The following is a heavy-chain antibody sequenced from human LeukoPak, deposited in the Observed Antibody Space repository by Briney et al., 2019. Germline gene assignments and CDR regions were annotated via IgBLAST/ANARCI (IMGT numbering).Heavy chain of an antibody. J-gene: IGHJ3*02. D-gene: IGHD1-1*01. V-gene: IGHV1-69*04. CDR1: GGTFSSYA. CDR2: IIPILGIA. Sequence: VASVKVSCKASGGTFSSYAISWVRQAPGQGLEWMGRIIPILGIANYAQKFQGRVTITADKSTSTAYMELSSLRSEDTAVYYCARENFMATSGTTFDIWGQGTMVSVSS. CDR3: ARENFMATSGTTFDI.